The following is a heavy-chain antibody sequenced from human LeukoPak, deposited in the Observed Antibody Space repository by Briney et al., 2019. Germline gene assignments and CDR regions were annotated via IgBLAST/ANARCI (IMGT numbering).Heavy chain of an antibody. CDR2: ISAYNGNT. Sequence: EASVKVSCKASGYTFTSYGISWVRQAPGQGLEWMGWISAYNGNTNYAQKLQGRVTMTTDTSTSTAYMELRSLRSDDTAVYYCARGFDYYDSSGYSLDIWGQGTMVTVSS. V-gene: IGHV1-18*01. CDR1: GYTFTSYG. J-gene: IGHJ3*02. CDR3: ARGFDYYDSSGYSLDI. D-gene: IGHD3-22*01.